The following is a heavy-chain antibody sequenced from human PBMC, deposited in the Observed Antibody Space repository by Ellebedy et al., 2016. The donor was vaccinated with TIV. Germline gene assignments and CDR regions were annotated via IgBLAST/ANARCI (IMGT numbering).Heavy chain of an antibody. CDR3: ARDPAAAGLGSFG. CDR2: ISSDGSRR. Sequence: GGSLRLXCAGSGFTYTDAWFSWVRQAPGKGLEWMAVISSDGSRRSYADSVKGRFTISRDSSKNTLFLQMDSLRVEDTAVYYCARDPAAAGLGSFGWGQGTLVTVSS. J-gene: IGHJ4*02. V-gene: IGHV3-30*03. D-gene: IGHD6-13*01. CDR1: GFTYTDAW.